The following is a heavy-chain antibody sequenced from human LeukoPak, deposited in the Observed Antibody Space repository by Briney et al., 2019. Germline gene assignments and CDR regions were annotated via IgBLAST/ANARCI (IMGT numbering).Heavy chain of an antibody. Sequence: PSETLSLTCAVYGGSFSGYYWSWIRQPPGKGLEWIGEINHSGSTNYNPSPKSRVTISVDTSKNQFSLKLSSVTAADTAVYYCARFQGYRSSFDYWGQGTLVTVSS. D-gene: IGHD6-13*01. J-gene: IGHJ4*02. CDR3: ARFQGYRSSFDY. CDR1: GGSFSGYY. V-gene: IGHV4-34*01. CDR2: INHSGST.